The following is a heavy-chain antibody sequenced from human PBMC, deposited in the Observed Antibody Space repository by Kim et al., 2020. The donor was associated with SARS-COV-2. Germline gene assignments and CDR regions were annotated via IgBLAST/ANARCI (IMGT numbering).Heavy chain of an antibody. Sequence: SVKVSCKASGGTFSSYAISWVRQAPGQGLEWMGGIIPIFGTANYAQKFQGRVTITADESTSTAYMELSSLRSEDTAVYYCARVTTVTIDYYYYGMDVWGQGTTVTVSS. CDR1: GGTFSSYA. CDR2: IIPIFGTA. D-gene: IGHD4-17*01. CDR3: ARVTTVTIDYYYYGMDV. J-gene: IGHJ6*02. V-gene: IGHV1-69*13.